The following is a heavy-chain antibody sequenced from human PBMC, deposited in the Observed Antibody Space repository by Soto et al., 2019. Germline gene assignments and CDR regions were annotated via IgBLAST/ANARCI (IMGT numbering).Heavy chain of an antibody. V-gene: IGHV1-8*01. J-gene: IGHJ6*02. CDR2: MNPNSGNT. CDR1: GYTFTSHD. CDR3: ARHDCISSSCYYYYYYTMDV. D-gene: IGHD2-2*01. Sequence: ASVKVACKASGYTFTSHDINWVRQATGQGLEWMGWMNPNSGNTGYAQKFQGRVTMTRNTSISTAYMELSSLRSEDTAVYYCARHDCISSSCYYYYYYTMDVWGQGTTVTVSS.